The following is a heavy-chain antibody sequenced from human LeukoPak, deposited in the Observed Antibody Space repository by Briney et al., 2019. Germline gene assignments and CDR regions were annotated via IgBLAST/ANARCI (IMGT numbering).Heavy chain of an antibody. CDR2: INPNNGGT. CDR1: GYTFTGYY. CDR3: AGGALSWTSLHVEWFDP. V-gene: IGHV1-2*02. D-gene: IGHD3/OR15-3a*01. Sequence: EASVKVSCKASGYTFTGYYMHWVRQAPGQGLEWKGWINPNNGGTKYAQKFQGRVTMTRDTSISTAYMELSRLKSDDTAVYYCAGGALSWTSLHVEWFDPWGQGTLVTVSS. J-gene: IGHJ5*02.